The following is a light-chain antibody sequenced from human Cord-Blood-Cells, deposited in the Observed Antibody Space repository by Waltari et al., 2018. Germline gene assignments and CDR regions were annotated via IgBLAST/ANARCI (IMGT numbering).Light chain of an antibody. V-gene: IGKV4-1*01. J-gene: IGKJ2*01. Sequence: DIVMTQSPDSLAVSLGERATTNCKSSQSVFYSSNNKNYLAWYQQKPGQPPKLLIFWASTRESGVPDRFSGSVSGTDFTLTISSLQAEDVAVYYCQQYYSTSYTFGQGTKLEIK. CDR1: QSVFYSSNNKNY. CDR2: WAS. CDR3: QQYYSTSYT.